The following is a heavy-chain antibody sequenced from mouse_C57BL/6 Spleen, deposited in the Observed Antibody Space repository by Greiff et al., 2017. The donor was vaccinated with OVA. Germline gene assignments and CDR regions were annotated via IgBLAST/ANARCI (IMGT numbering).Heavy chain of an antibody. D-gene: IGHD2-5*01. CDR2: ISSGGRYT. CDR3: ARQGYYSNYYAMDY. J-gene: IGHJ4*01. CDR1: GFTFSSYG. V-gene: IGHV5-6*02. Sequence: EVKLVESGGDLVKPGGSLKLSCAASGFTFSSYGMSWVRQTPDKRLEWVATISSGGRYTYYPDSVKGRFTISRDNAKNTLYLQMSSLKSEDTAMYYCARQGYYSNYYAMDYWGQGTSVTVSS.